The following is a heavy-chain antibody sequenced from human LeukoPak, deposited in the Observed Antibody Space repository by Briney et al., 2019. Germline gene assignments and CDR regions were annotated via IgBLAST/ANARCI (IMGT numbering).Heavy chain of an antibody. CDR3: VRDRDGYNY. D-gene: IGHD5-24*01. Sequence: RGSLRLSCAASGFSFSNSLMHWVRQVPGKGLVWVARIDTDGRTTHYADSVKGRFTISRDNAKNTLYLQMNILRAEDTAVYYCVRDRDGYNYWGQGTLVTVSS. CDR2: IDTDGRTT. V-gene: IGHV3-74*01. CDR1: GFSFSNSL. J-gene: IGHJ4*02.